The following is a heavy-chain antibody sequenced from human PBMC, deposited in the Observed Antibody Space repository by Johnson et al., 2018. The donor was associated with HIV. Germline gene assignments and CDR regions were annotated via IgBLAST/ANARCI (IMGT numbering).Heavy chain of an antibody. J-gene: IGHJ3*02. CDR1: GFTFSTYA. V-gene: IGHV3-30*18. CDR3: AKELGGSKSDEWATDYYDFSIAYPVQDPRAVVGVFDN. D-gene: IGHD3-3*01. Sequence: QVQVLESGGGLVQPGGSLRLSCAASGFTFSTYAMHWVRQAPGKGLEWVALISYDGTDKYYADSVQGRFSISRDNSKNTLYLQINSLRVEDTAVYHCAKELGGSKSDEWATDYYDFSIAYPVQDPRAVVGVFDNWGQGTMVTVSS. CDR2: ISYDGTDK.